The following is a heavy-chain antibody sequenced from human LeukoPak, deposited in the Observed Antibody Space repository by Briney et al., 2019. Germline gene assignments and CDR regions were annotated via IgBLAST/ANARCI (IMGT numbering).Heavy chain of an antibody. V-gene: IGHV3-53*01. CDR2: IYSGGST. CDR1: GFTVSSNY. J-gene: IGHJ4*02. D-gene: IGHD3-10*01. Sequence: GGSLRLSCAASGFTVSSNYMSWVRQAPGKGLEWVSVIYSGGSTYYADSVKGRFTISRDNSKNMLHLQMNSLRAEDTAVYYCARGSGSYYNNPFDYWGQGTLVTVSS. CDR3: ARGSGSYYNNPFDY.